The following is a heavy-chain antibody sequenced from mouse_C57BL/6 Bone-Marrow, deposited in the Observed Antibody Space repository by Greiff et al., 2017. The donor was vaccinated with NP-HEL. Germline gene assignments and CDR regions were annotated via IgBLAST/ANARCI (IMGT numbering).Heavy chain of an antibody. CDR3: ARYGRRKDYFDY. CDR1: GYTFTSYW. J-gene: IGHJ2*01. D-gene: IGHD1-1*01. V-gene: IGHV1-72*01. Sequence: QVQLKQPGAELVKPGASVKLSCKASGYTFTSYWMHWVKQRPGRGLEWIGRIDPNSGGTKYNEKFKSKATLTVDKPSSTAYMQLSSLTSEDSAVYYCARYGRRKDYFDYWGQGTTLTVSS. CDR2: IDPNSGGT.